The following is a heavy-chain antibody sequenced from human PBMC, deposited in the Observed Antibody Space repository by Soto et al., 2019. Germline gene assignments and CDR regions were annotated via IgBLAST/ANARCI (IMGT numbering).Heavy chain of an antibody. Sequence: GGSLRLSCAASGFTFSSYGMHWVRQAPGKGLEWVAVIWYDGSNKYYADSVKGRFTISRDNSKNTLYLQMNSLRAEDTAVYYCARDRSTLLKLEYYFDYWGQGTLVTVSS. J-gene: IGHJ4*02. CDR1: GFTFSSYG. CDR2: IWYDGSNK. V-gene: IGHV3-33*01. D-gene: IGHD1-7*01. CDR3: ARDRSTLLKLEYYFDY.